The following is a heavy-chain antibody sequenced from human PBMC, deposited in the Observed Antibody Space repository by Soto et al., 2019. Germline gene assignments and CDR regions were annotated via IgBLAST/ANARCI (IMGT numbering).Heavy chain of an antibody. Sequence: GASVKVSCKTSGDTFTKYYVHWVRQAPGQGLEWMGRIIPILGIANYAQKFQGRVTITADKSTSTAYMELSSLRSEDTAVYYCAKSPTSGYCSSTSCYRREYYFDYWGQGTLVTVSS. D-gene: IGHD2-2*02. V-gene: IGHV1-69*02. J-gene: IGHJ4*02. CDR3: AKSPTSGYCSSTSCYRREYYFDY. CDR2: IIPILGIA. CDR1: GDTFTKYY.